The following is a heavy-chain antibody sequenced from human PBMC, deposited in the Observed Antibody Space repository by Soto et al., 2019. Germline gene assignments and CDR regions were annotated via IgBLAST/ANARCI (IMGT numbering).Heavy chain of an antibody. D-gene: IGHD3-10*01. Sequence: SETLSLTCTVSGGSISSGDYYWSWIRQPPGKGLEWIGYIYYSGSTYYNPSLKSRVTISVDNSKNTLYLQMNSLRAEDTAVYYCAKARSSITMVWGQGTLVTVSS. V-gene: IGHV4-30-4*02. J-gene: IGHJ4*02. CDR3: AKARSSITMV. CDR1: GGSISSGDYY. CDR2: IYYSGST.